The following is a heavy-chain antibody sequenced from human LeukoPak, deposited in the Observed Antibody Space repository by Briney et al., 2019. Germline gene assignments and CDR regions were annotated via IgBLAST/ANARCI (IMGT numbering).Heavy chain of an antibody. Sequence: ASVKVSCKASGYTFTGYYMHWVRQAPGQGLEWMGRIDPSSGGTSYAQKFQGRVTMTRDTSISAAYMELSSLRSDDTAVYYCARDYDSSGYYYANYWGQGTLVTVSS. D-gene: IGHD3-22*01. V-gene: IGHV1-2*06. CDR3: ARDYDSSGYYYANY. J-gene: IGHJ4*02. CDR2: IDPSSGGT. CDR1: GYTFTGYY.